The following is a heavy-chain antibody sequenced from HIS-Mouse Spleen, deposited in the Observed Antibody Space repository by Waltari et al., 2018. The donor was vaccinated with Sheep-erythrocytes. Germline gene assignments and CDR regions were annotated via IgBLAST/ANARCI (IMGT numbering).Heavy chain of an antibody. CDR3: ARVAAVTTYYFDY. D-gene: IGHD4-17*01. V-gene: IGHV3-21*01. CDR1: GFTFSSYS. Sequence: EVQLVESGGGLVKPGGSLRLSCAASGFTFSSYSMNWVRKAPGKGLEWVSSISSSSSYIYYADSVKGRFTISRDNAKNSLYLQMNSLRAEDTAVYYCARVAAVTTYYFDYWGQGTLVTVSS. J-gene: IGHJ4*02. CDR2: ISSSSSYI.